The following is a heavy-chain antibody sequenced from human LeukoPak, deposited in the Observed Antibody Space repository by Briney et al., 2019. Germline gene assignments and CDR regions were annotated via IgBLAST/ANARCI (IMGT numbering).Heavy chain of an antibody. J-gene: IGHJ4*02. CDR1: GYSFTSYW. Sequence: GESLKISCKGSGYSFTSYWISWVRQMPGKGLEWMGIIYPGDSDTRYSPSFQGQVTISADKSISTACLQWSSLKASDTAMYYCARRLGPANYKRQQAYYDFWTWPFDYWGQGTLVTVSS. V-gene: IGHV5-51*01. D-gene: IGHD3-3*01. CDR3: ARRLGPANYKRQQAYYDFWTWPFDY. CDR2: IYPGDSDT.